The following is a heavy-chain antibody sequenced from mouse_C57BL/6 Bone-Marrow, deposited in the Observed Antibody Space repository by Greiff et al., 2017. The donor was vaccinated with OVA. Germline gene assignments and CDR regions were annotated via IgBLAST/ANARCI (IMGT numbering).Heavy chain of an antibody. Sequence: DVMLVESGGDLVKPGGSLKLSCAASGFTFSSYGMSWVRQTPDKRLEWVATISSGGSYTYYPDSVKGRFTISRDNAKNTLYLQMSSLKSEDTAMYYCASTAQAAWFAYWGQGTLVTVSA. V-gene: IGHV5-6*02. D-gene: IGHD3-2*02. J-gene: IGHJ3*01. CDR3: ASTAQAAWFAY. CDR1: GFTFSSYG. CDR2: ISSGGSYT.